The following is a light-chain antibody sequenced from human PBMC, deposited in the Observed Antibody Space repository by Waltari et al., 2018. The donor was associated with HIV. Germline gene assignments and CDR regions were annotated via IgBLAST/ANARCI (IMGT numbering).Light chain of an antibody. J-gene: IGLJ3*02. CDR2: DDN. Sequence: QSVLTQPPSVSAAPGQKVTISCFGSTSNIGSRSVSWYQRLPGTAPKLLIYDDNERPSGIPDRFSASRSGTSATLGIAGLQTGDEADYYCVTWDHSLGAVVFGGGTK. CDR1: TSNIGSRS. CDR3: VTWDHSLGAVV. V-gene: IGLV1-51*01.